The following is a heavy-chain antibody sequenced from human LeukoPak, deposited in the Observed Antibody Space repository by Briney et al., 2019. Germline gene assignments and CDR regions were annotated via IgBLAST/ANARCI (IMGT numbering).Heavy chain of an antibody. V-gene: IGHV3-74*01. CDR2: IKGDGSHT. CDR3: VRDGDAYNFDC. D-gene: IGHD5-24*01. Sequence: GGSLSLSCAASGFFFRNYWMHWVRQAPGKGLVWVSRIKGDGSHTSYADSVKGRFTISRDNARNTLYLQMNSLRAEDTAIYYCVRDGDAYNFDCWGQGTLVTVSS. J-gene: IGHJ4*02. CDR1: GFFFRNYW.